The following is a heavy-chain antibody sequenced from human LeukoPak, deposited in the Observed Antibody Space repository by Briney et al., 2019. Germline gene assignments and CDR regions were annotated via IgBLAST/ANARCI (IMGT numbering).Heavy chain of an antibody. CDR1: GGSISSYY. CDR3: ARGPAGTDY. J-gene: IGHJ4*02. Sequence: SETLSLTCTVSGGSISSYYWSWIRQPPGKGLEWIGYIYYSGSTNYNPSLKSRVTISVDTSKNQFSLKPSSVTAADTAVYYCARGPAGTDYWGQGTLVTVSS. CDR2: IYYSGST. D-gene: IGHD6-19*01. V-gene: IGHV4-59*01.